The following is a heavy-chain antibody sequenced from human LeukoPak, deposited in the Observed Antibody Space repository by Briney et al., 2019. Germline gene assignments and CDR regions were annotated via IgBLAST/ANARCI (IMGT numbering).Heavy chain of an antibody. J-gene: IGHJ6*04. CDR1: GYTFTSYG. V-gene: IGHV1-18*04. CDR2: ISAYNGNT. CDR3: ARPLKGYYYYGMDV. Sequence: GASVQVSCKASGYTFTSYGISWVRQAPGQGLEWMGWISAYNGNTNYAQKLQGRVTMTTDTSTSTAYMELRSLRSDDTAVYYCARPLKGYYYYGMDVWGKGTTVTVSS.